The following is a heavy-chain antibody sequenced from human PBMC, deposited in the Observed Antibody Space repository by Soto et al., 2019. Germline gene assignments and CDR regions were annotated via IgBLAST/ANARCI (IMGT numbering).Heavy chain of an antibody. CDR3: LRTGRVGAGAPGEDN. Sequence: PGGSLRLSCAASGFTFSSYWMHWVRQAPGKGLVWVSRINSDGSSTSYADSVKGRFTISRDNAKNTLYLQMNSLRAEDTAVYYCLRTGRVGAGAPGEDNWGQGPLVTVSS. CDR2: INSDGSST. V-gene: IGHV3-74*01. CDR1: GFTFSSYW. D-gene: IGHD3-10*01. J-gene: IGHJ4*02.